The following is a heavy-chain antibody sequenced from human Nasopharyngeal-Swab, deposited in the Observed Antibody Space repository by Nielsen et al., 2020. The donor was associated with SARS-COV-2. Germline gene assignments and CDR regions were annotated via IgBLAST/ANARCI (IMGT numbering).Heavy chain of an antibody. D-gene: IGHD3-16*01. CDR3: AKGLRLGEPFDY. Sequence: GESLKISCSASGFIFKNYAMNWVRQAPGRGLEWVSAISGADDSTKYADSVKGRFTISRDNSKNTLDLQMNSLRAEDTAVYYCAKGLRLGEPFDYWGQGTLVTVSS. V-gene: IGHV3-23*01. CDR2: ISGADDST. CDR1: GFIFKNYA. J-gene: IGHJ4*02.